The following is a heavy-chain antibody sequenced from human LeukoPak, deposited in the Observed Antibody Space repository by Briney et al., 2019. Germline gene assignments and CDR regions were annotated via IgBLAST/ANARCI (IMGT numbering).Heavy chain of an antibody. CDR3: TRGSYYDSSGYSGVRLFDY. CDR2: INPNSGGT. V-gene: IGHV1-2*02. Sequence: ASVKVSCKASGYTFTGYYMHWVRQAPGQGLEWMGWINPNSGGTNYAQKFQGRVTMTSDTSISTAYMELSRLRSDDTALYYCTRGSYYDSSGYSGVRLFDYWGRGTPVTVPS. J-gene: IGHJ4*02. CDR1: GYTFTGYY. D-gene: IGHD3-22*01.